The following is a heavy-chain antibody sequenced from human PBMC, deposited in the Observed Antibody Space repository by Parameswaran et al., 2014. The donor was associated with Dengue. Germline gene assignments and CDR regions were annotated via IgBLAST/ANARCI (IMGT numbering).Heavy chain of an antibody. J-gene: IGHJ4*02. CDR3: ARGGSSGWYNLNY. CDR2: IIPILGIA. D-gene: IGHD6-19*01. Sequence: WVRQAPGQGLEWMGRIIPILGIANYAQKFQGRVTITADKSTSTAYMELSSLRSEDTAVYYCARGGSSGWYNLNYWGQGTLVTVSS. V-gene: IGHV1-69*04.